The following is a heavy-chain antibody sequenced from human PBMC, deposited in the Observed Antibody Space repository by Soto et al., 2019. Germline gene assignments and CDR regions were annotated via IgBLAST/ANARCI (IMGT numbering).Heavy chain of an antibody. D-gene: IGHD4-4*01. V-gene: IGHV3-30*04. CDR3: ARDRDSSYFPPPYYFDS. CDR1: AFTFRSYT. J-gene: IGHJ4*02. Sequence: QVQLVESGGGVVQPGRSLRLSCAASAFTFRSYTMHWVRQAPGKGLEWVATISYDGSKTNYADSVRGRFTISRDNSKSTLFLQMDSLRPEDMAVYSCARDRDSSYFPPPYYFDSWGQGTLVTVSS. CDR2: ISYDGSKT.